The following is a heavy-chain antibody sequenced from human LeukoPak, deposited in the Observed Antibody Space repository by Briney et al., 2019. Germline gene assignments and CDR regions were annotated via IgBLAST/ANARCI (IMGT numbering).Heavy chain of an antibody. CDR1: GGSISSHY. D-gene: IGHD4-11*01. J-gene: IGHJ4*02. CDR3: ARGHHDYSNLDY. CDR2: IYYSGST. Sequence: SETLSLTCTVSGGSISSHYWSWIRQPPGKGLEWIGYIYYSGSTNYNPSLKSRVTISIDTSKNQFSLKLSSVTAADTAVYYCARGHHDYSNLDYWGQGTLVTVSS. V-gene: IGHV4-59*11.